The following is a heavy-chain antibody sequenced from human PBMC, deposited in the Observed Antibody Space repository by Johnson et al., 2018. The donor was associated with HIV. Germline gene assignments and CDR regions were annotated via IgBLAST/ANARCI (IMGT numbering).Heavy chain of an antibody. CDR3: ARGGGYSIAAPSDAFDI. D-gene: IGHD6-6*01. CDR2: MSYNASNK. Sequence: QVQLVESGGGLVQPGRSLRLSCAASGFTFSNDAIHWVRQAPCKGLEWVAIMSYNASNKYYADSVKGRFTISRDNSKNTLCLQMNSLRAEDTAVYYCARGGGYSIAAPSDAFDIWGQGTMVTVSS. J-gene: IGHJ3*02. V-gene: IGHV3-30*04. CDR1: GFTFSNDA.